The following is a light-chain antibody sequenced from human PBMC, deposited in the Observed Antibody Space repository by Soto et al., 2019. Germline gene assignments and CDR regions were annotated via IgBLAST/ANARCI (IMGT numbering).Light chain of an antibody. J-gene: IGLJ2*01. Sequence: QSALTQPASVSGSPGQSITIFCTGTSSDVGGYNYVSWYQQHPGKAPKLIIYEVSNRPSGVSNRFSGSKSGNTASLTISGLQADDEAAYYCSSYRSSSTLLFGGGTKVTVL. V-gene: IGLV2-14*01. CDR2: EVS. CDR3: SSYRSSSTLL. CDR1: SSDVGGYNY.